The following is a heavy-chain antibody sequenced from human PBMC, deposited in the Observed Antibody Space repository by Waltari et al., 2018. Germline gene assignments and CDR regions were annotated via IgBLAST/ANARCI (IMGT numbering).Heavy chain of an antibody. V-gene: IGHV4-38-2*01. Sequence: QVQLQESGPGLVKPSETLSLTCAVSGYSISSVYYWGWIRQPPGKGLEWIGSIYHSGSTYYNPSLKSRVTISVDTSKNQFSLKLSSVTAADTAVYYCARAQTGSFDYWGQGTLVTVSS. CDR1: GYSISSVYY. D-gene: IGHD7-27*01. J-gene: IGHJ4*02. CDR3: ARAQTGSFDY. CDR2: IYHSGST.